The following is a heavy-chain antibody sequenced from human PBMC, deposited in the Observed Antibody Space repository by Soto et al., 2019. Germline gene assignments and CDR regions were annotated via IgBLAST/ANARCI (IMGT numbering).Heavy chain of an antibody. D-gene: IGHD1-1*01. V-gene: IGHV4-34*01. CDR1: GQSFSGHS. J-gene: IGHJ4*02. Sequence: QVQLQQWGAGLVKPSETLSLSCAVYGQSFSGHSWAWIRQPPGKGLEWIGYINESGSTYYNPSLNSRVTISTDTSKNQFSLKLSSVSAADTAAYFCARGSGIVALPGELEDVKYDYWGQGTLFNVSS. CDR2: INESGST. CDR3: ARGSGIVALPGELEDVKYDY.